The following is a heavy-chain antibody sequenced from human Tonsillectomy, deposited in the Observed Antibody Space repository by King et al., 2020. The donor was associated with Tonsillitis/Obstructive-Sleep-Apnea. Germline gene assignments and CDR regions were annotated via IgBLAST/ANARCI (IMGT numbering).Heavy chain of an antibody. D-gene: IGHD3-3*01. J-gene: IGHJ5*02. V-gene: IGHV2-5*02. CDR1: GFSLSTSGVG. CDR3: AHIERYYDFWSGTGASIGFDP. Sequence: TLKESGHTLVKPTQTLTLTCTFSGFSLSTSGVGVGWIRQPPGKALEWLALIYWDDDKRYSPSLKSRLTITKDTSKNQVVLTMTNMDPVDTATYYCAHIERYYDFWSGTGASIGFDPWGQGTLVTVSS. CDR2: IYWDDDK.